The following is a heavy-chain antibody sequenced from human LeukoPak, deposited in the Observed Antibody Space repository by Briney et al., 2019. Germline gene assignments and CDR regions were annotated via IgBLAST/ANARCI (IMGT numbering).Heavy chain of an antibody. J-gene: IGHJ3*02. V-gene: IGHV4-59*01. D-gene: IGHD3-22*01. CDR2: IHYSGST. CDR1: GVSISSSY. CDR3: VRGYYDSSGYSNTFDI. Sequence: SETLSLTXTVSGVSISSSYWSWLRQPPGKGLEWIGYIHYSGSTNYTPTLKSRLTMSVDTSKNQFSLKLSSVTAADTAVYYCVRGYYDSSGYSNTFDIWGQGTMVTVSS.